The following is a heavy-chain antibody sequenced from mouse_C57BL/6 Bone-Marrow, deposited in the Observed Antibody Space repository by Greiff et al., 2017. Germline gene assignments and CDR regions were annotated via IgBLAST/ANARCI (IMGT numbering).Heavy chain of an antibody. CDR1: GYTFTDYY. D-gene: IGHD2-5*01. CDR3: ARSNYSNYLSWFAY. CDR2: INPYNGGT. V-gene: IGHV1-19*01. Sequence: EVQLQESGPVLVKPGASVKMSCKASGYTFTDYYMNWVKQSHGKSLEWIGVINPYNGGTSYNQKFKGKATLTFDKSSSTAYMELTSLTSEYSAVXYCARSNYSNYLSWFAYWGQGTLVTVSA. J-gene: IGHJ3*01.